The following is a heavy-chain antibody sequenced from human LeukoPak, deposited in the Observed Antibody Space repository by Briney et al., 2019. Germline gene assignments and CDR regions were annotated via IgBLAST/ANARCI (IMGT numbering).Heavy chain of an antibody. V-gene: IGHV3-23*01. CDR1: GFTFSSYA. CDR2: ISGSGGST. Sequence: GGSLRLSCAASGFTFSSYAMSWVRQAPGKGLEWVSAISGSGGSTYYADSVKGRFTISRDNSKNTLYLQMNSLRAEDTAVYYCAKESYDILTGPNWFDPWGQGTLVTISS. J-gene: IGHJ5*02. D-gene: IGHD3-9*01. CDR3: AKESYDILTGPNWFDP.